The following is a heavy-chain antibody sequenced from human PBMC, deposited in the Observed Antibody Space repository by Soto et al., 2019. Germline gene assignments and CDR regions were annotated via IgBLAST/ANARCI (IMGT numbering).Heavy chain of an antibody. J-gene: IGHJ6*03. CDR1: GGTFSSYT. CDR2: IIPILGIA. V-gene: IGHV1-69*02. Sequence: QVQPVQSGAEVKKPGSSVKVSCKASGGTFSSYTSSWVRQAPGQGLEWMGRIIPILGIANYAQKFQGRVTITAAKSTSTASMELSSLRSEDTAVYSCAAPSDGYDATEFPLDYYDMDVWGKRTTVTVSS. CDR3: AAPSDGYDATEFPLDYYDMDV. D-gene: IGHD2-2*03.